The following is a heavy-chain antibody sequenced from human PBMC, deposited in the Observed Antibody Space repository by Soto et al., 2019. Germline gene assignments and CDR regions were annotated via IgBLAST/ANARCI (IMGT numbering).Heavy chain of an antibody. CDR1: GGSISSGGYY. Sequence: QVQLQESGPGLVKPSQTLSLTCTVSGGSISSGGYYWSWIRQHPGKGLEWIGYIYYSGSTYYNPSLQSRGTISVDTSKNQFSLKLSSVTAADTAVYYCARRGGDFWSGYYSRSKAFDIWGQGTMVTVSS. CDR3: ARRGGDFWSGYYSRSKAFDI. CDR2: IYYSGST. V-gene: IGHV4-31*03. D-gene: IGHD3-3*01. J-gene: IGHJ3*02.